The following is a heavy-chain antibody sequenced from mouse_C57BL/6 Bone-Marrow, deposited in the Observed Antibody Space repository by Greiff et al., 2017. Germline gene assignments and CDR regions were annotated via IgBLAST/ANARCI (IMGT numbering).Heavy chain of an antibody. CDR2: IRNKANGYTT. Sequence: EVHLVESGGGLVQPGGSLSLSCAASGFTFTDYYMSWVRQPPGKALEWLGFIRNKANGYTTEYSASVKGRFTISRDNSQSILYLQMNALRAEDSATYYCARSAQATYAMDYWGQGTSVTVSS. CDR3: ARSAQATYAMDY. V-gene: IGHV7-3*01. J-gene: IGHJ4*01. CDR1: GFTFTDYY. D-gene: IGHD3-2*02.